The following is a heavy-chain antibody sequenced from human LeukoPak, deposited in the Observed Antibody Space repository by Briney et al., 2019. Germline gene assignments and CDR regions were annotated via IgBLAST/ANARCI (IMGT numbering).Heavy chain of an antibody. CDR1: GGSISSGDYY. Sequence: SQTLSLTCTVSGGSISSGDYYWSWIRQPPGKGLEWIGYIYYSGSTNYNPSLKSRVTISVDTSKNQFSLKLSSVTAADTAVYYCARDSLEEGGVDYWGQGTLVTVSS. V-gene: IGHV4-30-4*01. CDR3: ARDSLEEGGVDY. CDR2: IYYSGST. J-gene: IGHJ4*02. D-gene: IGHD3-10*01.